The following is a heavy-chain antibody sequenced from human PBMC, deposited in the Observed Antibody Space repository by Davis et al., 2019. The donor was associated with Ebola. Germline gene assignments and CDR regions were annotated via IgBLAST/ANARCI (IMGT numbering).Heavy chain of an antibody. CDR3: ARHPYSSSSYVDY. Sequence: GESLKISCAASGFTFSDYYMSWIRQAPGKGLEWVSYISSSSSYTNYADSVKGRFTISRDNAKNSLYLQMNSLRAEDTAVYYCARHPYSSSSYVDYWGQGTLVTVSS. D-gene: IGHD6-6*01. V-gene: IGHV3-11*06. CDR1: GFTFSDYY. CDR2: ISSSSSYT. J-gene: IGHJ4*02.